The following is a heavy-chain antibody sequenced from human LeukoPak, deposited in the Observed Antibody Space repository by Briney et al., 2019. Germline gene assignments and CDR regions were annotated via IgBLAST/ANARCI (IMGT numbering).Heavy chain of an antibody. CDR2: IYYSGST. V-gene: IGHV4-39*01. J-gene: IGHJ4*02. Sequence: PSETLSLTCTVSGGSISSSSYYWGWIRQPPGKGLEWIGSIYYSGSTYYNPSLKSRVTISVDTSKNQFSLKLSSVTATDTAVYFCARASYSSSWYPFNYWGQGTLVIVSS. CDR1: GGSISSSSYY. CDR3: ARASYSSSWYPFNY. D-gene: IGHD6-13*01.